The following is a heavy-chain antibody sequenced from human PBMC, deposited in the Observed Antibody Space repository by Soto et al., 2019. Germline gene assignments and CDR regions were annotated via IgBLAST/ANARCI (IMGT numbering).Heavy chain of an antibody. J-gene: IGHJ5*02. CDR2: IFPSDSDT. CDR1: GYRFTSYW. CDR3: ARKDKSGYFNWFDP. D-gene: IGHD3-22*01. Sequence: GESLKISCRTSGYRFTSYWIAWVRQMPGKGLEWMGIIFPSDSDTRYSPSFQGQVTISADRSTSTVLLQWASLKASDTAVYFCARKDKSGYFNWFDPWGQGTLVTVSS. V-gene: IGHV5-51*01.